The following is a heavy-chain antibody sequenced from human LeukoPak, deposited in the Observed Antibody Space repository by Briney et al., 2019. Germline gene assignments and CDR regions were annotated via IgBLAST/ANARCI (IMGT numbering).Heavy chain of an antibody. CDR1: GGSISSGGYY. V-gene: IGHV4-31*03. CDR2: IYYSGST. CDR3: ARVGDWYYFDY. J-gene: IGHJ4*02. Sequence: SETLSLTCTVSGGSISSGGYYWSWIRQHPGKGLEWIGYIYYSGSTYYNPSLKSRVTISVDRSKNQFSLKLSSVTAADTAVYYCARVGDWYYFDYWGQGTLVTVSS. D-gene: IGHD3-16*01.